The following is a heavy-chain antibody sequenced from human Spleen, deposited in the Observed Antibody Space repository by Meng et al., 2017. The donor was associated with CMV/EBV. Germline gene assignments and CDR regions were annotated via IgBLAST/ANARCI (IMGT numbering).Heavy chain of an antibody. CDR3: ARDSGSGIAAAGHNTYYYGMDV. Sequence: GESLKISCAASGFTFSSYSMNWVRQAPGKGLEWVSSISSSSSYIYYADSVKGRFTISRDNAKNSLYLQMNSLRAEDTAVYYCARDSGSGIAAAGHNTYYYGMDVWGQGTTVTVSS. CDR2: ISSSSSYI. V-gene: IGHV3-21*01. CDR1: GFTFSSYS. D-gene: IGHD6-13*01. J-gene: IGHJ6*02.